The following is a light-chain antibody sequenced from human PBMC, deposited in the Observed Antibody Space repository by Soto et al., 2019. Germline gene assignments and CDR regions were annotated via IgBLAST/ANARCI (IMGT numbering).Light chain of an antibody. CDR1: QSVSSY. CDR3: QQRMES. Sequence: EIVLTQSPATLSLSPGERATLSCRASQSVSSYLAWYQQKPGQAPRLLIYDASNRATGIPGRFSGSGSGTDFTRPSSSLEPEDFAVYYCQQRMESFGQGTRLEIK. CDR2: DAS. J-gene: IGKJ5*01. V-gene: IGKV3-11*01.